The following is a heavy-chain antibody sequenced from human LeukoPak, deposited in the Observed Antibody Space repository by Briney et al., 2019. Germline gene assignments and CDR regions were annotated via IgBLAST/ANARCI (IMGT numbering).Heavy chain of an antibody. CDR1: GYTFTSYD. CDR3: ARVGDGYNWDYYYYYMDV. J-gene: IGHJ6*03. D-gene: IGHD5-24*01. CDR2: MNPNSGNT. Sequence: ASVKVSCKASGYTFTSYDINWVRQATGQGLEWMGWMNPNSGNTGYAQKFQGRVTITRNTSISTAYMELSSLRSEDTAVYYCARVGDGYNWDYYYYYMDVWGKGTTVTVSS. V-gene: IGHV1-8*03.